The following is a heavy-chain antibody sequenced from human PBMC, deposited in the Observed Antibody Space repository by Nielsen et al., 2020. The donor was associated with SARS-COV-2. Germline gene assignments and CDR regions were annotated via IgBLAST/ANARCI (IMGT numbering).Heavy chain of an antibody. J-gene: IGHJ6*02. D-gene: IGHD4-23*01. V-gene: IGHV4-34*01. Sequence: SETLSLTCAVYGGSFSGYYWSWIRQPPGKGLEWIGEINHSGSTNYNPSLKSRVTISVDTSKNQFSLKLSSVTAADTAVYYCARTGGQPYYYYGMDVWGQGTTVTVSS. CDR2: INHSGST. CDR3: ARTGGQPYYYYGMDV. CDR1: GGSFSGYY.